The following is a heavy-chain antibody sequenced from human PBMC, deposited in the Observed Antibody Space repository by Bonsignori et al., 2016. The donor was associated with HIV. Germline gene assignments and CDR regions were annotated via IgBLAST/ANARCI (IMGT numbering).Heavy chain of an antibody. CDR3: ASLPIAARHYYYYMDV. V-gene: IGHV3-11*01. D-gene: IGHD6-6*01. CDR2: ISSSGSTI. Sequence: WIRQPPGKGLEWVSYISSSGSTIYYADSVKGRFTISRDNAKNSLYLQMNSLRAEDTAVYYCASLPIAARHYYYYMDVWGKGTTVTVSS. J-gene: IGHJ6*03.